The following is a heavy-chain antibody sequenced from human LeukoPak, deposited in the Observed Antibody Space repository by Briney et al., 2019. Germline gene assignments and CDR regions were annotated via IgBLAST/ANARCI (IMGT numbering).Heavy chain of an antibody. J-gene: IGHJ3*02. CDR2: IKQDGSEI. Sequence: PGGSLRLSCAASGFTFSGYWMSWVRQTPEKGLEWVANIKQDGSEIYYVDSVKGRFTISRDNAENSLYLQMNSLRADDTAVYYCARLSSLDAFDIWGQGTKVTVSS. CDR3: ARLSSLDAFDI. V-gene: IGHV3-7*01. CDR1: GFTFSGYW.